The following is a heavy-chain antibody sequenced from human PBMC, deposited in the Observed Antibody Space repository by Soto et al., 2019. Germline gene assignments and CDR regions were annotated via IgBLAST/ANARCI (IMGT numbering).Heavy chain of an antibody. V-gene: IGHV1-69*01. CDR3: ARGLGHIVVVPAAINWFDP. D-gene: IGHD2-2*01. CDR1: GGTFSSYA. J-gene: IGHJ5*02. Sequence: QVQLMQSGAEVKKPGSSVKVSCKASGGTFSSYAISWVRQAPGQGLEWMGGIIPIFGTANYAQKFQGRVTITADESTSTAYMELSSLRSEDTAVYYCARGLGHIVVVPAAINWFDPWGQGTLVTVSS. CDR2: IIPIFGTA.